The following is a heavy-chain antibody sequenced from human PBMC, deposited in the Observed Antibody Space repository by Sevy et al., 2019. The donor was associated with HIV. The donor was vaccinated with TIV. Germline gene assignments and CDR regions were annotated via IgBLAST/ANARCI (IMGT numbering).Heavy chain of an antibody. Sequence: GGSLRLSCAASGFTFSSYAMHWVRQAPGKGLEWVAVISYDGSNKYYADSVKGRFTISRDNSKNTLYLQMNSLRAEDTAVYYCARVAMITFAGVIGGDFDYWGQGTLVTVSS. D-gene: IGHD3-16*01. CDR3: ARVAMITFAGVIGGDFDY. V-gene: IGHV3-30-3*01. CDR1: GFTFSSYA. J-gene: IGHJ4*02. CDR2: ISYDGSNK.